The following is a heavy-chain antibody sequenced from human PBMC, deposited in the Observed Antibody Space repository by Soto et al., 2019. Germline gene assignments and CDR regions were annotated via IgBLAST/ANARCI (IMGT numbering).Heavy chain of an antibody. J-gene: IGHJ6*02. CDR2: IERDDDDK. CDR1: GFSLTSPEMC. Sequence: SGPTLVNATGTLRQTCTFSGFSLTSPEMCVSWIRQPPGKALEWLALIERDDDDKYYSTSLKTRLTISKDTRKNQVVLTMANMDPADTGTYYCARSIRGPRRFNGMDVWGQGTTVTVSS. CDR3: ARSIRGPRRFNGMDV. V-gene: IGHV2-70*13. D-gene: IGHD1-20*01.